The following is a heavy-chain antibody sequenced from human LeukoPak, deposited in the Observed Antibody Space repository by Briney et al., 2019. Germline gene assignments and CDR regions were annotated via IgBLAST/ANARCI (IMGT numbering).Heavy chain of an antibody. J-gene: IGHJ4*02. CDR3: ARTLRVQYFDY. Sequence: SETLSLTCAVYGGSFSGYYWSWIRQPPGKGLEWIGEINHSGSTNYNPSLKSRVTISVDTSKNQFSLKLSSVTAADTAVYYCARTLRVQYFDYWCQGTLVTVSS. CDR2: INHSGST. CDR1: GGSFSGYY. V-gene: IGHV4-34*01. D-gene: IGHD3-16*01.